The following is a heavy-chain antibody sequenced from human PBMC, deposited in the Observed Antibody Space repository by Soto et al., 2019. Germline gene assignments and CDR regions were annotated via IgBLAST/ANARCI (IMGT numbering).Heavy chain of an antibody. Sequence: ASVKVSCKTSGYTFTSYRISWVRQAPGQGLELMGWISAYNGNTNYAQKVQGRVTMTTDTSTSTVYMELRSLRSDDTAVYYCTGVRPRIYSVDYWGQGTVVTVSS. J-gene: IGHJ4*02. V-gene: IGHV1-18*01. CDR3: TGVRPRIYSVDY. D-gene: IGHD2-21*01. CDR1: GYTFTSYR. CDR2: ISAYNGNT.